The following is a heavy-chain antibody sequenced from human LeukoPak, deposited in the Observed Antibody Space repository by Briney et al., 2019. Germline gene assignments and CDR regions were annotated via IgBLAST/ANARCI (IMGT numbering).Heavy chain of an antibody. J-gene: IGHJ5*02. V-gene: IGHV3-23*01. Sequence: GGSLRLSCAASGFTFSSYALSWVRQAPGKGLEWVSGISGRGSTTYYADSVKGRFTISRDNSKNTVSLQMNSLRAEDTALYYCARDLDWGAFDAWGQGTLVTVSS. CDR3: ARDLDWGAFDA. D-gene: IGHD3-9*01. CDR1: GFTFSSYA. CDR2: ISGRGSTT.